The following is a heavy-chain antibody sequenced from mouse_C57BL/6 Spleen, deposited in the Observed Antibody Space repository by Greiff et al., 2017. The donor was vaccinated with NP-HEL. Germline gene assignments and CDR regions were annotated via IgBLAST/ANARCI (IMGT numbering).Heavy chain of an antibody. V-gene: IGHV1-81*01. CDR3: ARSGLGDAMDY. CDR2: IYPRSGNT. CDR1: GYTFTSYG. J-gene: IGHJ4*01. Sequence: QVQLKQSGAELARPGASVKLSCKASGYTFTSYGISWVKQRTGQGLEWIGEIYPRSGNTYYNEKFKGRATLTADKSSSTAYMELRSLTSEDSAVYFCARSGLGDAMDYWGQGTSVTVSS. D-gene: IGHD3-3*01.